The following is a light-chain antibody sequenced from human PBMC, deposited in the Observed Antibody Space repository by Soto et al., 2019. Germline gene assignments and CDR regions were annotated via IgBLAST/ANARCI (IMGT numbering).Light chain of an antibody. CDR3: QQYGGSPPT. V-gene: IGKV3-20*01. CDR2: GAS. CDR1: PSVSSNY. J-gene: IGKJ1*01. Sequence: IVLTHPPHPLSFSPGERATLSSRARPSVSSNYFACYRRKPGHAPRLPIYGASNRATDIPGRFRGRGSGTDVTLTVTRREPGDFAVYDCQQYGGSPPTCGPGTRVEIK.